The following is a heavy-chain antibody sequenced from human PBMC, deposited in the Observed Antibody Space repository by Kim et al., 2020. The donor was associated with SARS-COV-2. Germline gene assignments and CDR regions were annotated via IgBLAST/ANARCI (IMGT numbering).Heavy chain of an antibody. V-gene: IGHV3-23*01. J-gene: IGHJ4*02. Sequence: SVQGRFTISRDNSKSTLSLQMNSLRAEDTAVYYCAKGRGYCSGGSCYSDYWGQGTLVTVSS. CDR3: AKGRGYCSGGSCYSDY. D-gene: IGHD2-15*01.